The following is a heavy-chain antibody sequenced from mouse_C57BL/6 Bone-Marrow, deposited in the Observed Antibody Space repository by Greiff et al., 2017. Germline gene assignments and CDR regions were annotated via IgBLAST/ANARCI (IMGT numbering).Heavy chain of an antibody. CDR3: TTDGYLFDY. Sequence: DVKLQESGAELVRPGASVKLSCTASGFNIKDDYMHWVKQRPEQGLEWIGWIDPENGDTEYASKFQGKATITADTSSNTAYLQLSSLTSEDTAVYYCTTDGYLFDYWGQGTTLTVSS. V-gene: IGHV14-4*01. CDR1: GFNIKDDY. D-gene: IGHD2-3*01. CDR2: IDPENGDT. J-gene: IGHJ2*01.